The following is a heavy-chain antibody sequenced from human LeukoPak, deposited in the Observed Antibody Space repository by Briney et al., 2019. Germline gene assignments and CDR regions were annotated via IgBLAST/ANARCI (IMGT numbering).Heavy chain of an antibody. J-gene: IGHJ4*02. Sequence: PGRSLRLSCAASGFTFSSYGMHWVRQAPGKGLEWLAVISFGGSDAFYADSVKGRFTISRDNAEKSLYLQMNNLRADDTAVYYCASLVVAKAAYQAGDYWGQGTLVTVSS. V-gene: IGHV3-30*03. CDR2: ISFGGSDA. D-gene: IGHD2-15*01. CDR1: GFTFSSYG. CDR3: ASLVVAKAAYQAGDY.